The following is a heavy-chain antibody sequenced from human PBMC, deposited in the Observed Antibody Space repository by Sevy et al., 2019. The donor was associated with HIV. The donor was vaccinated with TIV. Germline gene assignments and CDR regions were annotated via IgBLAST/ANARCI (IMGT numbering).Heavy chain of an antibody. V-gene: IGHV4-61*01. D-gene: IGHD5-18*01. CDR1: GDSVSSGSYH. CDR3: ARRRTALVAGHYYGLDV. J-gene: IGHJ6*02. CDR2: MYYDGNT. Sequence: SETLSLTCTVSGDSVSSGSYHWSWIRQPPGKELEWIGYMYYDGNTNLNPSLRSRVTMSVDTYENQFSLKQSSVTAAETAVYYCARRRTALVAGHYYGLDVLGQGTTVTVSS.